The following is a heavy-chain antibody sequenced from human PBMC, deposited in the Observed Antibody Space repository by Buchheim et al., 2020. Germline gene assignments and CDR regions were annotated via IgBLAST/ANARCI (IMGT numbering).Heavy chain of an antibody. V-gene: IGHV3-30*04. CDR3: ARDRGAAAGTDYYYGMDV. CDR2: ISYDGSNK. D-gene: IGHD6-13*01. J-gene: IGHJ6*02. CDR1: GFTFSSYA. Sequence: QVQLVESGGGVVQPGRSLRLSCAASGFTFSSYAMHWVRQAPGTGLEWVAVISYDGSNKYYADSVKGRFTISRDNSKNTLYLQMNSLRAEDTAVYYCARDRGAAAGTDYYYGMDVWGQGTT.